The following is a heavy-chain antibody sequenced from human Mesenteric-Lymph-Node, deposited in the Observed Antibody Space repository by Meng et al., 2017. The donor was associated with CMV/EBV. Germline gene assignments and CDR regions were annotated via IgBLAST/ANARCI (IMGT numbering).Heavy chain of an antibody. J-gene: IGHJ4*02. Sequence: GESLKISCAASGFTFSSYAMSWVRQAPGKGLEWVSAISGSGGSTYYADSVKGRFTISRDNSKNTLYLQMNSLRAEDTAVYYCAKGEEYQLPHLDYWGQGTLVTVSS. CDR2: ISGSGGST. V-gene: IGHV3-23*01. CDR3: AKGEEYQLPHLDY. D-gene: IGHD2-2*01. CDR1: GFTFSSYA.